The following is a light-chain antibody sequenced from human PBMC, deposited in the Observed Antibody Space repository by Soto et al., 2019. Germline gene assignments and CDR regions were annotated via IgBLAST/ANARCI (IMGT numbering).Light chain of an antibody. J-gene: IGKJ1*01. CDR3: QQDNSYPWT. CDR1: QSISSW. V-gene: IGKV1-5*03. CDR2: KAS. Sequence: DIQMTQSPSTLSASVGDRVTITCRASQSISSWLAWYQQKPGKAPKLLIYKASSLESGVPSRFSGSGSGTEFTLTISSLQPDEFATYYCQQDNSYPWTCGQGTKVEIK.